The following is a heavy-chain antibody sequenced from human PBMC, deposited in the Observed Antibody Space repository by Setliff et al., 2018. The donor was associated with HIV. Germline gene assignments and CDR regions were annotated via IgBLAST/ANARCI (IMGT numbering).Heavy chain of an antibody. J-gene: IGHJ6*03. Sequence: KVSCKASGGTFRKYAISWVRQAPGQGLERMGGIIPIFGIANYAQKFQDRVTITTDESTTTAYMELSGLTSDDTATYYCARDLAYCSGGSCYRPLIYYFYYMDVWGKGTTVTVSS. V-gene: IGHV1-69*05. CDR1: GGTFRKYA. D-gene: IGHD2-15*01. CDR3: ARDLAYCSGGSCYRPLIYYFYYMDV. CDR2: IIPIFGIA.